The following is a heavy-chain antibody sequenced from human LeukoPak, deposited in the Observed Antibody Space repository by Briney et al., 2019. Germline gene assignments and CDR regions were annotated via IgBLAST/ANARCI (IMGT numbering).Heavy chain of an antibody. J-gene: IGHJ3*02. CDR3: AKVGIVGAHHDAFDI. CDR2: ISGSGGST. Sequence: GGSLRLSCAASGFTSSSYAMSWVRQAPGKGLEWVSAISGSGGSTYYADSVKGRFTISRDNSKNTLHLQMNSLRAEDTAVYYCAKVGIVGAHHDAFDIWGQGTMVTVSS. V-gene: IGHV3-23*01. CDR1: GFTSSSYA. D-gene: IGHD1-26*01.